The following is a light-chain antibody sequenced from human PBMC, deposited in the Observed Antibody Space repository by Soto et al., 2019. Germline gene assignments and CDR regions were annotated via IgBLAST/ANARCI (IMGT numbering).Light chain of an antibody. CDR3: QQTYSTPSTWT. J-gene: IGKJ1*01. V-gene: IGKV1-39*01. CDR2: AAS. Sequence: DIQMTQSRSSLSASVGDRVTISCRASQTISSYLNWYQQTPGRAPKLLIYAASSLQGGVPSRFSGSGSGTDFTLTISSLQPEDFATFYCQQTYSTPSTWTFGQGTKVEIK. CDR1: QTISSY.